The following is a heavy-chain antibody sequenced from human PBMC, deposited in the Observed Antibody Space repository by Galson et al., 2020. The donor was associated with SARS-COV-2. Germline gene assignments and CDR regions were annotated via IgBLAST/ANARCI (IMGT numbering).Heavy chain of an antibody. CDR1: GGSFSGYY. CDR3: ARGSLVYSYGLGYYFDY. D-gene: IGHD5-18*01. V-gene: IGHV4-34*01. Sequence: SQTLSLTCAVYGGSFSGYYWSWIRQPPGKGLEWIGEINHSGSTNYNPSLKSRVTISVDTSKNQFSLKLSSVTAADTAVYYCARGSLVYSYGLGYYFDYWGQGTLVTVSS. J-gene: IGHJ4*02. CDR2: INHSGST.